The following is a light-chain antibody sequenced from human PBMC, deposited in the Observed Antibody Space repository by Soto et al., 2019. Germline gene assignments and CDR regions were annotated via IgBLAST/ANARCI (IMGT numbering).Light chain of an antibody. CDR1: KLGDKY. CDR3: QAWDSRTAV. J-gene: IGLJ2*01. Sequence: SYELTQPPSVSVSPGQTASITCSGDKLGDKYACWYQQKPGQSPVLVIYQDSKRPSRIPERFSGSNSGNTATLTISGTQAMDEADYYCQAWDSRTAVFGGGTKLTVL. CDR2: QDS. V-gene: IGLV3-1*01.